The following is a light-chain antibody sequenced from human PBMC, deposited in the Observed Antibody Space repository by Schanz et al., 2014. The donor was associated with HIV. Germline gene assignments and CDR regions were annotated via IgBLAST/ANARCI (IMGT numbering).Light chain of an antibody. Sequence: QSALTQPASVSGSPGQSITISCTGTGSDVGGYNYVSWYQQHPGKAPKLMIYDVSNRPSGVSNRFSGSKSGNTASLTIYGLQAEDEADYYCSSYTSSSTWVFGGGTKLTVL. CDR1: GSDVGGYNY. J-gene: IGLJ3*02. CDR2: DVS. V-gene: IGLV2-14*03. CDR3: SSYTSSSTWV.